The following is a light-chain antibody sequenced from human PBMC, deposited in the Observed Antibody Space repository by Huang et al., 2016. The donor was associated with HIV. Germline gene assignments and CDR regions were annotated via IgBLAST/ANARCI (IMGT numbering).Light chain of an antibody. V-gene: IGKV4-1*01. CDR3: QQYYNVPFT. J-gene: IGKJ2*01. CDR1: QSSFYRYNNRNY. Sequence: DIVMTQSPASLAVSLGERATINCKYSQSSFYRYNNRNYLAWYQKKTGQSPKLLIYLASTRESGVPDRFTGSGSGTDFSLSISILQADDVALYYCQQYYNVPFTFGQGTKLDIK. CDR2: LAS.